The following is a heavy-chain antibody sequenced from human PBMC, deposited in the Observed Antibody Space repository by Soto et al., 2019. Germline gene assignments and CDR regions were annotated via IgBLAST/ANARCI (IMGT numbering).Heavy chain of an antibody. J-gene: IGHJ5*02. CDR3: ARNQNVWFDP. CDR2: IYYSGST. CDR1: GGSISSYY. Sequence: SEILSLTCTVSGGSISSYYWSWIRQPPGKGLEWIGYIYYSGSTNYNPSLKSRVTISVDTSKNQFSLKLSSVTAADTAVYYCARNQNVWFDPWGQGTLVTVSS. V-gene: IGHV4-59*01.